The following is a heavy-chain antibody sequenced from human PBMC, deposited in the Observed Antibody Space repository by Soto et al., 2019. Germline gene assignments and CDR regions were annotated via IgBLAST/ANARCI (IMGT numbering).Heavy chain of an antibody. CDR2: IYTSGST. Sequence: SETLPLTCTVSGGSISSYYWSWIRQPAGKGLEWIGRIYTSGSTNYNPSLKSRVTMSVDTSKNQFSLKLSSVTAADTAVYYCATDLTVRSSVWLLFLWGQGTLATASP. V-gene: IGHV4-4*07. D-gene: IGHD3-3*01. CDR1: GGSISSYY. CDR3: ATDLTVRSSVWLLFL. J-gene: IGHJ4*02.